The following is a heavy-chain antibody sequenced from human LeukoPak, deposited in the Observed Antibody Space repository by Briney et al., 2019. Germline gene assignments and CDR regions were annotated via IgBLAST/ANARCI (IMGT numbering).Heavy chain of an antibody. Sequence: GGSLRLSCAASGFTFSSYGMHWVRQAPGKGLEWVAFIRYDGSNKYYADSVKGRFTISRDNSKNTLYLQMNSLRAEDTAVYYCATPSGYGDYYFDHWGQGTLVTVSS. V-gene: IGHV3-30*02. CDR2: IRYDGSNK. CDR3: ATPSGYGDYYFDH. CDR1: GFTFSSYG. D-gene: IGHD4-17*01. J-gene: IGHJ4*02.